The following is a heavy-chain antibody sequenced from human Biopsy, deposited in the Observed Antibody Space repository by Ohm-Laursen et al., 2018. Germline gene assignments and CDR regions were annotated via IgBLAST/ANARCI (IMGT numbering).Heavy chain of an antibody. J-gene: IGHJ4*02. CDR1: GYSVTELS. CDR3: AADINVWNVNY. Sequence: GASVKVSCKVSGYSVTELSMHWVRQAPGQGLEWMGGFAPENGRIVYSQKFQDRVTMTEDTSTNTAYMEVWRLRSDDTAVYYCAADINVWNVNYWGQGTQVIVSS. V-gene: IGHV1-24*01. D-gene: IGHD1-1*01. CDR2: FAPENGRI.